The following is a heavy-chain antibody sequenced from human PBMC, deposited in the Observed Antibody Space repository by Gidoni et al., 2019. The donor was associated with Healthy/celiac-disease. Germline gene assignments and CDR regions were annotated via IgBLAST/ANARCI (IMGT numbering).Heavy chain of an antibody. Sequence: EVQLLESGGGLVQPGGSRRLSCAAAGFTFSSYAMSWVRQAPGKGLEWVSAISGSGGSTYYADSVKGRFTISRDNSKNTLYLQMNSLRAEDTAVYYCAKGLIAVITTTYFDYWGQGTLVTVSS. CDR1: GFTFSSYA. V-gene: IGHV3-23*01. CDR2: ISGSGGST. J-gene: IGHJ4*02. D-gene: IGHD3-22*01. CDR3: AKGLIAVITTTYFDY.